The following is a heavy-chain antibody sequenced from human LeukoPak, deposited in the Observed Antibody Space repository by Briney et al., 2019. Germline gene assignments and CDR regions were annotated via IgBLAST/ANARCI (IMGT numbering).Heavy chain of an antibody. CDR2: ISSSSSYI. D-gene: IGHD1-26*01. V-gene: IGHV3-21*01. CDR1: GFTFSSYS. CDR3: ARALMGARAYYFDY. Sequence: GGSLRLSCEASGFTFSSYSMNWVRQAPGKGLEWVSSISSSSSYIYYADSVKGRFTISRDNAKNSLYLQMNSLRAEDTAVYYCARALMGARAYYFDYWGQGTLVTVSS. J-gene: IGHJ4*02.